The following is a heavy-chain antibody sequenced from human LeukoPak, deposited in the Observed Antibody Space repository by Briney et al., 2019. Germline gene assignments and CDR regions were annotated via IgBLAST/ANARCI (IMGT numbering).Heavy chain of an antibody. V-gene: IGHV3-11*06. CDR3: ARDPRTVRI. J-gene: IGHJ4*02. Sequence: GGSLRLSCAASGITFSDHYMSWIRQAPGKGLEWLSYISGNSGDTNYADSVKGRFTISRDNAENSLYLQTNSLRVEDTAVYYCARDPRTVRIWGQGTLVTVSS. CDR1: GITFSDHY. CDR2: ISGNSGDT. D-gene: IGHD3/OR15-3a*01.